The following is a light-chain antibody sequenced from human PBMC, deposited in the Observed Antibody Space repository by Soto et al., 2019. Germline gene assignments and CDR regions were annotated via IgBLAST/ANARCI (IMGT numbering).Light chain of an antibody. J-gene: IGLJ1*01. CDR3: SSYTSSSTHNYV. Sequence: QSVLAQPASVSGSPGQSITISCSGTTSDVGGYNLVSWYQQHTAKAPKLLIYEVSNRPSGVSNRFSGSKSGNTASLTISGLQAEDEADYYCSSYTSSSTHNYVFGTGTKVTVL. CDR2: EVS. V-gene: IGLV2-14*01. CDR1: TSDVGGYNL.